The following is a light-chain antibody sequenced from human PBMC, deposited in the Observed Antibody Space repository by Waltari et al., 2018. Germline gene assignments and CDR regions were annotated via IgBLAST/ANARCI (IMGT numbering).Light chain of an antibody. CDR2: GVS. Sequence: QSALTQPPSASGSPGQSVTISCTGTSSHVVGYNYVSWYQQHPGKAPKLMIYGVSKRPSGVPYRFSGSKSGNTASLTVSGLQAEDEADYYCSSYAGSNNVVFGGGTKLTVL. CDR3: SSYAGSNNVV. J-gene: IGLJ2*01. V-gene: IGLV2-8*01. CDR1: SSHVVGYNY.